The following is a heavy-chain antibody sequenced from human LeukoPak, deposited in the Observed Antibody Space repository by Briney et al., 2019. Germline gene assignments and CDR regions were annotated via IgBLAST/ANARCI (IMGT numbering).Heavy chain of an antibody. D-gene: IGHD1-26*01. J-gene: IGHJ4*02. CDR2: IRDSGSST. CDR3: AKYGPQDSGSSHFDY. CDR1: GFVFSDYW. V-gene: IGHV3-23*01. Sequence: GGSLRLSCVGSGFVFSDYWMSWVRQAPGKGLEWVSAIRDSGSSTHYADSVKGRFTTSRDNSKNTLFLQMNSLRAEDTAIYYCAKYGPQDSGSSHFDYWGQGALVTVSS.